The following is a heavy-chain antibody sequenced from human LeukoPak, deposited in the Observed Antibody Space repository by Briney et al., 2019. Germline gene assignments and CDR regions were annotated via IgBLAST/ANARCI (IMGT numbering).Heavy chain of an antibody. CDR3: ASTNSFDY. Sequence: PGGSLRLSCAASGFIFSSYGMHWVRQAPDKGLEWVAFIRYDGSRKYYADSVKGRFTISRDNSKNTLYLQMNSLRAEDTAMYYCASTNSFDYWGPGSLVTVSS. J-gene: IGHJ4*02. CDR1: GFIFSSYG. CDR2: IRYDGSRK. D-gene: IGHD3-3*01. V-gene: IGHV3-30*02.